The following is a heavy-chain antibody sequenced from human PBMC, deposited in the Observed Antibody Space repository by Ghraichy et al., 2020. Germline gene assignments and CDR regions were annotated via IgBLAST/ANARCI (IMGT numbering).Heavy chain of an antibody. J-gene: IGHJ4*02. V-gene: IGHV3-21*01. CDR2: ISSSSSYI. D-gene: IGHD1-26*01. CDR3: AREKWDLPQAHFDY. Sequence: GESLNISCAASGFTFNTYSMTWVRQAPGKGLEWVSSISSSSSYIYYADSVQGRFTISRDNAKNSLYLQMNSLRAEDTAVYYCAREKWDLPQAHFDYWGQGTLVTVSS. CDR1: GFTFNTYS.